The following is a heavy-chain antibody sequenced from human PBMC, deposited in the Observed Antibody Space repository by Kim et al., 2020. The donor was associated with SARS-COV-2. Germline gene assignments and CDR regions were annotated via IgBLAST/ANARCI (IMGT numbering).Heavy chain of an antibody. D-gene: IGHD6-13*01. Sequence: TDPADSVECRFTSSRDNSMNALCLQMNGLRAEDTAVYYCAKDLAAVVTDYWGQGTLVTVSS. CDR2: T. CDR3: AKDLAAVVTDY. V-gene: IGHV3-23*01. J-gene: IGHJ4*02.